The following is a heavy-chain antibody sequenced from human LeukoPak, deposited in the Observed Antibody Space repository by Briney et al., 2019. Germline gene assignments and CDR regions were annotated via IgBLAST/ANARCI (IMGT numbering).Heavy chain of an antibody. Sequence: PGGSLRLSCAASGFTFSSYWMDWVRQAPGKGLVWVSRINSDGSGTSYADSVKGRFTISRDNAKNTLYLQMNSLRAEDTAVYYCARDNLDYYDSSGIDYWGQGTLVTVSS. CDR1: GFTFSSYW. V-gene: IGHV3-74*01. CDR2: INSDGSGT. CDR3: ARDNLDYYDSSGIDY. D-gene: IGHD3-22*01. J-gene: IGHJ4*02.